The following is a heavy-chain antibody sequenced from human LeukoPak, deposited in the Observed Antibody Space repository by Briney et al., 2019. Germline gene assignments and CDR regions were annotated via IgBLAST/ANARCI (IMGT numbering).Heavy chain of an antibody. CDR3: ARDGSGFDV. J-gene: IGHJ3*01. CDR1: GGFISGYY. V-gene: IGHV4-59*01. D-gene: IGHD2-2*03. CDR2: IYDSGST. Sequence: PSEALSLTCPGSGGFISGYYLSLIRQSPGGGLEWLGYIYDSGSTKYNPSLKSRVTISVDASKNQISLKLTSMTAADTAVYYCARDGSGFDVWGQGTKVTVSS.